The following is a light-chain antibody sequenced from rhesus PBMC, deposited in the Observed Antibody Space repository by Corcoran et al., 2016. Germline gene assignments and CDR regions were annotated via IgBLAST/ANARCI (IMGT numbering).Light chain of an antibody. J-gene: IGKJ4*01. CDR3: LQYSSSPLT. CDR2: KAS. Sequence: DIQMTQSPSSLSASVGDTVTITCRASQSISSWLDWYQQKPGKAPKLLIYKASSLQSGVPSRFSGNGSGTDFTPTISSLQPEDFATYYCLQYSSSPLTFGGGTKVEIK. CDR1: QSISSW. V-gene: IGKV1-22*01.